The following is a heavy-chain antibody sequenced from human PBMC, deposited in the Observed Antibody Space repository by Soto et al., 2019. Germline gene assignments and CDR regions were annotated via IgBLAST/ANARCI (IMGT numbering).Heavy chain of an antibody. CDR3: ARDIDYGLFDY. CDR2: ISSSSSTI. D-gene: IGHD4-17*01. V-gene: IGHV3-48*01. J-gene: IGHJ4*02. Sequence: EVQLVESGGGLVQPGGSLRLSCAASGFTFSNYSMNWVRQAPGKGLEWVSYISSSSSTIYYADSVKGRFTISRDNAKNLLYLNMNSLRAADTAVYYCARDIDYGLFDYWGQGTLVTVSS. CDR1: GFTFSNYS.